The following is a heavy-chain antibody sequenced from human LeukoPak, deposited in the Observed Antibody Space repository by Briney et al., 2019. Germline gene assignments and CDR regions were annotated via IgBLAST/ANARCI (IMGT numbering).Heavy chain of an antibody. V-gene: IGHV3-53*01. CDR1: GFTVSSNY. CDR2: IYKDGSP. Sequence: GGSLRLSCAASGFTVSSNYMGWVRQAPGKGLEWVSVIYKDGSPHYADSAKGRFTISRDTSNNALYLQMNNLRAEDTAVYYCATRYFYIGSRFYYGYFLDYWGQGTLVTVSS. J-gene: IGHJ4*02. CDR3: ATRYFYIGSRFYYGYFLDY. D-gene: IGHD3-22*01.